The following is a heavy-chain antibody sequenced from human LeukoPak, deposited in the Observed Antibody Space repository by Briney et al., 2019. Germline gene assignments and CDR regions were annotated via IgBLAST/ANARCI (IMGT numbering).Heavy chain of an antibody. CDR1: GGTFSSYA. CDR3: AREGDIVVVRLDYYYGMDV. J-gene: IGHJ6*02. V-gene: IGHV1-69*13. CDR2: IIPIFGTA. D-gene: IGHD2-2*01. Sequence: ASVKVSCRASGGTFSSYAISWVRQAPGQGLEWMGGIIPIFGTANYAQKFQGRVTITADESTSTAYMELSSLRSEDTAVYYCAREGDIVVVRLDYYYGMDVWGQGTTVTVSS.